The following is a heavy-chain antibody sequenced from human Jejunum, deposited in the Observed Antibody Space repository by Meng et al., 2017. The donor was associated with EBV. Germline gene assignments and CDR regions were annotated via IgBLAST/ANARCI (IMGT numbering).Heavy chain of an antibody. D-gene: IGHD1-26*01. CDR1: GFTFSSHG. V-gene: IGHV3-33*06. Sequence: QVQLVEAGGGLFKPGGSLRLSCAASGFTFSSHGMRWVRQAPGEGLEWVGLFSCDGSNEYNAYLVHGVFITSRENTKNSVYLQMNVMGAEDTVNYYGGNQVDHDTWGQGTLVTVSS. J-gene: IGHJ5*02. CDR3: GNQVDHDT. CDR2: FSCDGSNE.